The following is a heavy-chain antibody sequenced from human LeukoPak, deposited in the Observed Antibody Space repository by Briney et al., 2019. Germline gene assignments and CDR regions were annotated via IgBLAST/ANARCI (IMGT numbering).Heavy chain of an antibody. CDR2: IIPVFGTA. D-gene: IGHD4-17*01. CDR1: GGTFSNYA. V-gene: IGHV1-69*06. CDR3: ARTLTTVTAWLFDP. Sequence: SVKVSCKASGGTFSNYAISWVRQAPGQGLEWMGGIIPVFGTANYAQKFQGRVTITADKSTSTAYMELSSLRSEDTAVYYCARTLTTVTAWLFDPWGQGTLVTVSS. J-gene: IGHJ5*02.